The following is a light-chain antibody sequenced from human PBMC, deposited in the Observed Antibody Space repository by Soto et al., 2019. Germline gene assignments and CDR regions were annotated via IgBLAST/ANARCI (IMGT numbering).Light chain of an antibody. CDR2: DAS. CDR3: QQYNSYSIT. J-gene: IGKJ4*01. Sequence: DIQMTQSPSTLPASVGDRVTVTCRASQSIRSWLAWYQEKPGKAPKLLIYDASSLESGVPSRFSGSGSGTEFTLTISSLQPDDFATYYCQQYNSYSITFGGGTKVDIK. CDR1: QSIRSW. V-gene: IGKV1-5*01.